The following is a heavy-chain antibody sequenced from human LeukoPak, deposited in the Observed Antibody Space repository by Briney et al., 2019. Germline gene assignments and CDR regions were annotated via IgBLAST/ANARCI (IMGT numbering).Heavy chain of an antibody. CDR2: IYYSGST. Sequence: PSETLSLTCTVSGGSISSFYWSWIRQPPGKGLGWIGYIYYSGSTNYNPSLKSRVTISVDTSKNQFSLKLSSVTAADTAVYYCARVTRYYFDYWGQGTLVTVSS. D-gene: IGHD2-21*02. CDR1: GGSISSFY. CDR3: ARVTRYYFDY. V-gene: IGHV4-59*01. J-gene: IGHJ4*02.